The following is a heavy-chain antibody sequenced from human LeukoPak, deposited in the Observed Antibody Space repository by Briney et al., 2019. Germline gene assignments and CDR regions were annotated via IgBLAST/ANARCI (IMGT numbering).Heavy chain of an antibody. CDR3: ASTTGYSYGYFDY. Sequence: GGSLRLSCEASGFSFSNNEMNWVRQAPGMGLEWVSYISRGGSTIYYADSARGRFTLSRDNAQNSLYLQMNSLRAEDTAVYYCASTTGYSYGYFDYWGQGTLVTVSS. V-gene: IGHV3-48*03. J-gene: IGHJ4*02. CDR1: GFSFSNNE. D-gene: IGHD5-18*01. CDR2: ISRGGSTI.